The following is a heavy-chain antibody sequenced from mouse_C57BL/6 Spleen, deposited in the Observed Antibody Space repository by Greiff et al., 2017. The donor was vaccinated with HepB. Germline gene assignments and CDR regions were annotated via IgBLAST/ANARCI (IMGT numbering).Heavy chain of an antibody. V-gene: IGHV6-6*01. CDR3: TRRLTGPSYWYFDV. CDR1: GFTFSDAW. CDR2: IRNKANNHAT. D-gene: IGHD4-1*01. J-gene: IGHJ1*03. Sequence: EVKLMESGGGLVQPGGSMKLSCAASGFTFSDAWMDWVRQSPEKGLEWVAEIRNKANNHATYYAESVKGRFTISRDDSKSSVYLQMNSLRAEDTGIYYCTRRLTGPSYWYFDVWGTGTTVTVSS.